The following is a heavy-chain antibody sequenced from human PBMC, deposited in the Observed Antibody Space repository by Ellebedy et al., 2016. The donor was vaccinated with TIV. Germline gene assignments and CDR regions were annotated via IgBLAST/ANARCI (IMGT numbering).Heavy chain of an antibody. Sequence: MPSETLSLTCTVSGGSISSSSYYWGWIRQPPGQGLEWIGYVYHTGSTNYNPSLRSRVALAVDTPKNEFSLKLSSVTTADTAIYYCARDGVEDYFDYWGQGLLVTVSS. V-gene: IGHV4-61*01. J-gene: IGHJ4*02. CDR2: VYHTGST. CDR3: ARDGVEDYFDY. D-gene: IGHD3-10*01. CDR1: GGSISSSSYY.